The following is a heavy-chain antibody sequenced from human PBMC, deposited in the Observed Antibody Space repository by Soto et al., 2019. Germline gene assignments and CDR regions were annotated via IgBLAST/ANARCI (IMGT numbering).Heavy chain of an antibody. CDR3: ARYYYDSSAYYPR. CDR2: IWSDGSNK. D-gene: IGHD3-22*01. J-gene: IGHJ4*02. Sequence: QVQLVESGGGVVQPGRSLRLSCAASGFTFSSYGMHWVRQAPGKGLEWVAVIWSDGSNKYYADSVKGRFTISRDNSKNTLYLQMNSLRAEDTAVYYCARYYYDSSAYYPRWDQGTLVTLSS. V-gene: IGHV3-33*01. CDR1: GFTFSSYG.